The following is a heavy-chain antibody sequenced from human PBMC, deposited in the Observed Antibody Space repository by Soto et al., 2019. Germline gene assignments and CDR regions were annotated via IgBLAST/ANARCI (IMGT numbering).Heavy chain of an antibody. CDR2: IIPIFGTA. V-gene: IGHV1-69*13. J-gene: IGHJ5*02. CDR3: ARGPVLRYCSSTSCSWFDP. D-gene: IGHD2-2*01. Sequence: SVKVSCKASVGTFSSYAISWVRQAPGQGLEWMGGIIPIFGTANYAQKFQGRVTITADESTSTAYMELSSLRSEDTAVYYCARGPVLRYCSSTSCSWFDPWGQGTLVTVSS. CDR1: VGTFSSYA.